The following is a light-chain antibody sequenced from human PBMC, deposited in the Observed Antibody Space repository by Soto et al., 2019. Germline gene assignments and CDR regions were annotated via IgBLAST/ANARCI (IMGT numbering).Light chain of an antibody. J-gene: IGKJ1*01. CDR3: QQYGSSPWT. CDR2: GVS. Sequence: ENVLTQSPGTLSLSPGGRATLSCRASQSVSSGHLAWYQQKPGQAPRLLIYGVSGRATGIPDRFSGSGSGTDFALTISRLEPVDFAVYYCQQYGSSPWTFGQGTKVEI. V-gene: IGKV3-20*01. CDR1: QSVSSGH.